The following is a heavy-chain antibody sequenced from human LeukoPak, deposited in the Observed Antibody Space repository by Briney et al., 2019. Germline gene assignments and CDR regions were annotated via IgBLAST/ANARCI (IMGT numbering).Heavy chain of an antibody. V-gene: IGHV3-48*03. J-gene: IGHJ4*02. Sequence: PGGSLRLSCAASGFTFSSYEMNWVRQAPGKGLEWISDISSSGSTINYADSVKGRFTISRDNAKNSLNLQMNSLRAEDTAVYYCARGGVYSTSAVDYWGQGTLVTVSS. D-gene: IGHD6-6*01. CDR1: GFTFSSYE. CDR2: ISSSGSTI. CDR3: ARGGVYSTSAVDY.